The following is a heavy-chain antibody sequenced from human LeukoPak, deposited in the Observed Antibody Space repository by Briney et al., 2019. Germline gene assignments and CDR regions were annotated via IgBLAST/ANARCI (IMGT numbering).Heavy chain of an antibody. CDR1: GGSISSYY. Sequence: SETLSLTCTVSGGSISSYYWSWIRQPAGKGLEWIGRTYTSGSTNYNPSLKSRVTMSVDTSKNQFSLKLSSVTAADTAVYYCARTISYSSSSWWFDPWGQGTLVTVSS. J-gene: IGHJ5*02. CDR3: ARTISYSSSSWWFDP. V-gene: IGHV4-4*07. CDR2: TYTSGST. D-gene: IGHD6-6*01.